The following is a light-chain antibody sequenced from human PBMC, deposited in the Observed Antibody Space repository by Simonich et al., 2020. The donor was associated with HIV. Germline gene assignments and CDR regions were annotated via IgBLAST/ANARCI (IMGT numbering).Light chain of an antibody. V-gene: IGLV2-14*03. CDR2: DVN. Sequence: QSALPQPASVSESPGQSITVSCTGTPSDIGSFDYVSWYQQHPGQAPELIIYDVNKRPSGISDRVSGSKSGNTASLTISGLQAEDEADYYCSSYTTINTLIFGGGTKLTVL. CDR1: PSDIGSFDY. CDR3: SSYTTINTLI. J-gene: IGLJ2*01.